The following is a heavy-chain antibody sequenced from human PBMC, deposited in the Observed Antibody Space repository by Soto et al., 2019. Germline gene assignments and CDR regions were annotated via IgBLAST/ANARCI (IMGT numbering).Heavy chain of an antibody. J-gene: IGHJ6*02. CDR1: GGTFSSYA. Sequence: SVKVSCKASGGTFSSYAISWVRQAPGQGLEWMGGIIPIFGTANYAQKFQGRVTITADESTSTAYMELSSLRSEDTAVYYCARHFGSVSCSGGSCYIDYYYGMDVWGQGTTVTVSS. CDR2: IIPIFGTA. V-gene: IGHV1-69*13. CDR3: ARHFGSVSCSGGSCYIDYYYGMDV. D-gene: IGHD2-15*01.